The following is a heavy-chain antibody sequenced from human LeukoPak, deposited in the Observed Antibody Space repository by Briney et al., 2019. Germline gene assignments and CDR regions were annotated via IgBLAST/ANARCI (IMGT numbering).Heavy chain of an antibody. D-gene: IGHD2-21*02. Sequence: SETLSLTCTVSGGSISSSIYYWSWIRQPPGKGLEWIGEINHSGSTNYNPSLKSRVTISVDTSKNQFSLKLSSVTAADTAVYYCARVEDCGGDCYSLSAFDIWGQGTMVTVSS. CDR3: ARVEDCGGDCYSLSAFDI. J-gene: IGHJ3*02. V-gene: IGHV4-39*07. CDR2: INHSGST. CDR1: GGSISSSIYY.